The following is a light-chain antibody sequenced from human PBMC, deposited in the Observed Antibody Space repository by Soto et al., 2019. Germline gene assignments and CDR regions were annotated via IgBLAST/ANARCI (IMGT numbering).Light chain of an antibody. CDR1: QSVGTF. CDR2: DAS. Sequence: EIVLTQSPATLSLSPGERATLSCRASQSVGTFFAWYQQKPGQAPRLLIYDASNRATGIPPRFSGSGSGTDFTLTIRRLETEDFALYYCQQYGSPPYTFGLGTKVDI. J-gene: IGKJ2*01. V-gene: IGKV3-11*01. CDR3: QQYGSPPYT.